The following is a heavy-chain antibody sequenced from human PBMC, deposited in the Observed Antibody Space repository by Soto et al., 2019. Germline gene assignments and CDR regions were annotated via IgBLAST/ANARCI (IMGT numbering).Heavy chain of an antibody. V-gene: IGHV1-69*06. CDR2: IIPIFGTA. Sequence: GASVKGSCKGSGGTFSSYAISWVRQAPGQGLEWMGGIIPIFGTANYAQKFQGRVTITADKSTSTAYMELSSLRSEDTAVYYCATSPKGYYGSGSYPFDPWGQGTLVTVSS. D-gene: IGHD3-10*01. CDR3: ATSPKGYYGSGSYPFDP. CDR1: GGTFSSYA. J-gene: IGHJ5*02.